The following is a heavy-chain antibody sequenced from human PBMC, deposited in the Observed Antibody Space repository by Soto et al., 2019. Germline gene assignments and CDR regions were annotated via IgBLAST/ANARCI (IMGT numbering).Heavy chain of an antibody. CDR2: MNPNSGNT. D-gene: IGHD1-20*01. Sequence: GASVKVSCKASGYTFASYDINWVRQATGQGLEWMGWMNPNSGNTGYAQKIQGRVTMTRNTSISTAYMELSSLRSEDTAVYYCARGHYNWNYLDYWGQGTLVTVSS. CDR1: GYTFASYD. V-gene: IGHV1-8*01. J-gene: IGHJ4*02. CDR3: ARGHYNWNYLDY.